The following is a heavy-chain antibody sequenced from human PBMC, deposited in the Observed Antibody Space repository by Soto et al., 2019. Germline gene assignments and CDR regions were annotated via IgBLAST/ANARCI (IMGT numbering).Heavy chain of an antibody. Sequence: SETLSLTCTVSGGSISSSSYYWGWIRQPPGKGLEWIGSIYYSGSTYYNPSLKSRVTISVDTSKNQFSLKLSSVTAADTAVYYCAIQGRYCSGGSCYSNFDYWGQGTLVTVSS. CDR3: AIQGRYCSGGSCYSNFDY. CDR1: GGSISSSSYY. D-gene: IGHD2-15*01. V-gene: IGHV4-39*01. CDR2: IYYSGST. J-gene: IGHJ4*02.